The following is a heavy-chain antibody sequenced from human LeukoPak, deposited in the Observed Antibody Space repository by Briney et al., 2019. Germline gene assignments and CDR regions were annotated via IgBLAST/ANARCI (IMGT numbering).Heavy chain of an antibody. D-gene: IGHD2-21*02. V-gene: IGHV3-48*02. CDR3: ASAYCGGYCYSAYYYDGMDV. Sequence: GGSLRLSCAASVFTFSSYSMNWVRQAPRKGLEWVSYISSSISTIYYADSVKGRFTISRDNAKNSLYLQMNSLRYEDTAVYYCASAYCGGYCYSAYYYDGMDVWGQGTTVTVSS. CDR2: ISSSISTI. J-gene: IGHJ6*02. CDR1: VFTFSSYS.